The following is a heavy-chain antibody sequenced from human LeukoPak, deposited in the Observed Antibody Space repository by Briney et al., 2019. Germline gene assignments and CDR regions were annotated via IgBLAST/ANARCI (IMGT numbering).Heavy chain of an antibody. V-gene: IGHV3-30*03. CDR3: ARDAGGTTEFDY. CDR2: ISYDGSNK. CDR1: GFTFSSYG. Sequence: GMSLRLSCAASGFTFSSYGMHWVRQAPGKGLEWVAVISYDGSNKYYADSVKGRFTISRDNSKNTLYLQMNSLRAEDTAVYYCARDAGGTTEFDYWGQGTLVTVSS. J-gene: IGHJ4*02. D-gene: IGHD4-17*01.